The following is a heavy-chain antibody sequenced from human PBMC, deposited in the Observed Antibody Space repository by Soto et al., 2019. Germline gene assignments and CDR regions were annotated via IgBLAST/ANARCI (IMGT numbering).Heavy chain of an antibody. Sequence: GGSLRLSCAASGFTFSNFAMSWVRQAPGKGLEWVSGIIGSGGSTYYADSVKGRFTISRDKSKTTLYLQMNSLRAEDTAIYYCAKDGGYSFGPGNYYGMDVWGQGTTVTVSS. CDR1: GFTFSNFA. D-gene: IGHD5-18*01. CDR2: IIGSGGST. CDR3: AKDGGYSFGPGNYYGMDV. J-gene: IGHJ6*02. V-gene: IGHV3-23*01.